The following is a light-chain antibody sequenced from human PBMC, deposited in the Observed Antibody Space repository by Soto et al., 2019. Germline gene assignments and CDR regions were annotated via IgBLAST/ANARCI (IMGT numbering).Light chain of an antibody. CDR2: EVS. J-gene: IGLJ1*01. V-gene: IGLV2-23*02. Sequence: QSVLTQPASVSGSPGQSITISCTGTSSDVGSYNLVSWYQQRPGKAPKVMIYEVSKRPSGVSNRFSGSKSGNTASLTISGLQAEDEADYYCCSYGGSYVFGTGTKVTVL. CDR1: SSDVGSYNL. CDR3: CSYGGSYV.